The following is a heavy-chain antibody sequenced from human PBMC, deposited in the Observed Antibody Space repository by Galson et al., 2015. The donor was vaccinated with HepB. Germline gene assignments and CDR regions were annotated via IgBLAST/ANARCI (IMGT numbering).Heavy chain of an antibody. Sequence: LSLTCTVSGGSISSSSYYWGWIRQPPGKGLEWIGSIYYSGSTYYNPSLKSRVTISVDTSKNQFSLKLSSVTAADTAVYYCARGGDIVLMVYAIGGWFDPWGQGTLVTVSS. CDR2: IYYSGST. CDR3: ARGGDIVLMVYAIGGWFDP. CDR1: GGSISSSSYY. V-gene: IGHV4-39*01. D-gene: IGHD2-8*01. J-gene: IGHJ5*02.